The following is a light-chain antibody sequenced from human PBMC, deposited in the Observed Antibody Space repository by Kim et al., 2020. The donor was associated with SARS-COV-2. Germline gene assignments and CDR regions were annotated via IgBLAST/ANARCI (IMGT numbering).Light chain of an antibody. J-gene: IGLJ3*02. CDR3: GTWDTSLSAGV. CDR2: DNK. CDR1: SSNIGNNY. Sequence: GQSETISCSGGSSNIGNNYLSWYQHLPGTAPRLLIYDNKKRPSGIPDRFSGSKSGTSATLYITGLQTGDEAVYYCGTWDTSLSAGVFGGGTQLTVL. V-gene: IGLV1-51*01.